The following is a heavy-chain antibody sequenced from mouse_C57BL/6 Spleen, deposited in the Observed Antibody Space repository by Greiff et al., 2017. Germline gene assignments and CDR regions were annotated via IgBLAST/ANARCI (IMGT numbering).Heavy chain of an antibody. V-gene: IGHV2-2*01. Sequence: VQGVESGPGLVQPSQSLSITCTVSGFSLTSYGVHWVRQSPGKGLEWLGVIWSGGSTDYNAAFISRLSISKDNSKSQVFFKMNSLQADDTAIYYCARKRELVGYAMDYWGQGTSVTVSS. CDR2: IWSGGST. CDR3: ARKRELVGYAMDY. CDR1: GFSLTSYG. J-gene: IGHJ4*01. D-gene: IGHD1-1*02.